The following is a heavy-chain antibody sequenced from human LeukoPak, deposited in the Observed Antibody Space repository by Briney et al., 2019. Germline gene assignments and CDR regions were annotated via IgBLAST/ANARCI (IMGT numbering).Heavy chain of an antibody. CDR3: ARLAMVRGLDI. J-gene: IGHJ3*02. D-gene: IGHD3-10*01. V-gene: IGHV4-39*07. Sequence: SETLSLTCTVSGDSISSSSYYWGWIRQPPGKGLEWIGSFYYSGSTYYNPSLESRVTISLDASKTQFSLKMTSVTAADTAVYYCARLAMVRGLDIWGQGTMVIVSS. CDR2: FYYSGST. CDR1: GDSISSSSYY.